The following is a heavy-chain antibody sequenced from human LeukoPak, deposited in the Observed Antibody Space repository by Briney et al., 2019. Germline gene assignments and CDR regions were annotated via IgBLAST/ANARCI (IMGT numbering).Heavy chain of an antibody. V-gene: IGHV1-69*06. D-gene: IGHD5-18*01. J-gene: IGHJ3*02. CDR1: GGTFSSFA. Sequence: SVKVSCKAFGGTFSSFAISWVRQAPGQGLEWMGGIIPIFGTGNYAQTFQGRVTITADISTRTAYMELSSLRSEDTAVYYCAREPPSETAMVSAFDIWRQGTIVTVSS. CDR2: IIPIFGTG. CDR3: AREPPSETAMVSAFDI.